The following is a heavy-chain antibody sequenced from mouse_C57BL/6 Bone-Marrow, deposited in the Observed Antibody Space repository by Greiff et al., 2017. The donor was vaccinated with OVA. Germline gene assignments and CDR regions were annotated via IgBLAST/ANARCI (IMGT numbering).Heavy chain of an antibody. D-gene: IGHD2-12*01. CDR3: TTGPTIRAY. CDR2: IDPENGDT. V-gene: IGHV14-4*01. Sequence: VQLQQSGAELVRPGASVKLSCTASGFNIKDDYMHWVKQRPEQGLEWIGWIDPENGDTEYASKFQGKATITADTSSNTAYLQLSSLTSEDTAVYYCTTGPTIRAYWGQGTLVTVSA. CDR1: GFNIKDDY. J-gene: IGHJ3*01.